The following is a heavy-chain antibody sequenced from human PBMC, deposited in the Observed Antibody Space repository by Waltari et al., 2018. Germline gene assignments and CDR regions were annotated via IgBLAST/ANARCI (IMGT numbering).Heavy chain of an antibody. CDR3: SRSEGYSSILIDH. Sequence: QVQLVQSGAEVKKPGASVKVYCKASGYTFTGYYMNWVRQGPGQGLEWMGRINPNSVGTNYAQKFQGRVLMTRDTSISTAYMELSRLGSDDTAVYYCSRSEGYSSILIDHWGQGTLVTVSS. D-gene: IGHD6-13*01. V-gene: IGHV1-2*06. CDR1: GYTFTGYY. CDR2: INPNSVGT. J-gene: IGHJ4*02.